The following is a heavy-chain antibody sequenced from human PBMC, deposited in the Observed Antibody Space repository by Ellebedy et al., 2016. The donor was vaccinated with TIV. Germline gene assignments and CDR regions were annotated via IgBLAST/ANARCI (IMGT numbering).Heavy chain of an antibody. CDR2: ISYDGRNN. V-gene: IGHV3-30-3*01. Sequence: GESLKISXAAPGFTFSRYVMYWVRQAPGKGLEWVAVISYDGRNNYYLDSVKGRFTISRDNSKNTLYLQMDSLRSEDTALYYCARQTVTTPFFTGSLDLWGQGTLVTVSS. D-gene: IGHD4-17*01. J-gene: IGHJ4*02. CDR3: ARQTVTTPFFTGSLDL. CDR1: GFTFSRYV.